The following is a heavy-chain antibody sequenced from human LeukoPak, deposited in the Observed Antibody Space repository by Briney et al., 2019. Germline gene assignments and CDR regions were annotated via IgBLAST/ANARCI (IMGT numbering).Heavy chain of an antibody. CDR1: GFTFSSYG. Sequence: PGGSLRLSCAASGFTFSSYGMHWVRQAPGKGLEWVAVISYDGSNKYYADSVKGRFTISRDNSKNTLYLQMNSLRAEDTAVYYCVRLVGGDIDYWGQGTLVTVSS. D-gene: IGHD5-12*01. CDR3: VRLVGGDIDY. CDR2: ISYDGSNK. J-gene: IGHJ4*02. V-gene: IGHV3-30*03.